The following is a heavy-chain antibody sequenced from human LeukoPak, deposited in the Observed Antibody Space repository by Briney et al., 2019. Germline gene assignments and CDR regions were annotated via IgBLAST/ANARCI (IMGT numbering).Heavy chain of an antibody. CDR2: IWSDGTNQ. Sequence: GGSLRLSCEASGFTFSHYVVHWVIQAPGKGLEWVAVIWSDGTNQYYADSVKGRFTISRDNFKNTLSLQMNSLRAEDTAVYYCAKGAQRGFYDSNSFEHWGQGSLVTVSS. V-gene: IGHV3-33*06. CDR1: GFTFSHYV. D-gene: IGHD4-11*01. J-gene: IGHJ4*02. CDR3: AKGAQRGFYDSNSFEH.